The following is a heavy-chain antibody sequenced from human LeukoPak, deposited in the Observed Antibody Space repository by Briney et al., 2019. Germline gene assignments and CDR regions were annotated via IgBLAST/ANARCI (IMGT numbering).Heavy chain of an antibody. CDR1: GFTFSTYY. J-gene: IGHJ2*01. Sequence: GGSLRLSCAASGFTFSTYYMNWVRQAPGKGLEWVSFISGSSGLIYYADSVKGRLTISRDNSKNSLHLQMNSLRAEDTAVYYCARDADGHLDPWGRGTLVTVSS. V-gene: IGHV3-48*01. CDR2: ISGSSGLI. CDR3: ARDADGHLDP. D-gene: IGHD5-24*01.